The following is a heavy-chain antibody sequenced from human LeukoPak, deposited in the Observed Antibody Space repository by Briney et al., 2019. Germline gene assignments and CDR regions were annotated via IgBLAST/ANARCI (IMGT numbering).Heavy chain of an antibody. CDR2: MSNDGNSK. D-gene: IGHD4-17*01. J-gene: IGHJ4*02. CDR1: GFTFSSYT. Sequence: GRSLRLSCAASGFTFSSYTMHWVRQAPGKGLEWVAVMSNDGNSKYYAGSVKGRFTISRDTSKGTLDLQMNGLGPEDTAVYYCARARATGSVTIGIWGQGTLVTVSS. V-gene: IGHV3-30-3*01. CDR3: ARARATGSVTIGI.